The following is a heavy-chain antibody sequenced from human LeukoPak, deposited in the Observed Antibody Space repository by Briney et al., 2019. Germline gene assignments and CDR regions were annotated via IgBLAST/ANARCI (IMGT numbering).Heavy chain of an antibody. V-gene: IGHV4-30-4*01. CDR3: ARDGYNSGYFDY. J-gene: IGHJ4*02. D-gene: IGHD1-1*01. Sequence: SQTLSLTCTVSGASISSGGYYWKWIRQPPGRGLEWIVYIYYSRSTSYSPSLKSRLTISVDTSKNQFSLKLSSVTAADTAVYYCARDGYNSGYFDYWGQGTLVTVSP. CDR1: GASISSGGYY. CDR2: IYYSRST.